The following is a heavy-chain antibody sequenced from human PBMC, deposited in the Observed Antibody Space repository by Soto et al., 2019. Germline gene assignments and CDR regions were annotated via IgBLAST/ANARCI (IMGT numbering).Heavy chain of an antibody. V-gene: IGHV1-2*02. CDR2: INPNSGGT. Sequence: ASVKVSCKASGYTFTGYYMHWVRQAPGQGLEWMGWINPNSGGTNYAQKFQGRVTMTRDTSISTAYMELSRLRSDDTAVYYCARDRDIDDAFDIWGQGTMVTVSS. CDR1: GYTFTGYY. J-gene: IGHJ3*02. D-gene: IGHD2-15*01. CDR3: ARDRDIDDAFDI.